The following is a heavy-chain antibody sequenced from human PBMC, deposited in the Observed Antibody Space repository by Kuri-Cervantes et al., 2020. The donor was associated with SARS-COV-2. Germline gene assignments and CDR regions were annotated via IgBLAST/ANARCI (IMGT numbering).Heavy chain of an antibody. J-gene: IGHJ3*02. CDR1: GFTFSSYA. D-gene: IGHD3-10*01. CDR2: ISGSGGST. Sequence: GGSLRLSCAASGFTFSSYAMSWVRQAPGKGLEWVSAISGSGGSTYYADSVKGRFTISRDNSKNTLYLQMNRLRAEDTAVYYCAKDYRITMVRVGAFDIWGQGTMVTVSS. V-gene: IGHV3-23*01. CDR3: AKDYRITMVRVGAFDI.